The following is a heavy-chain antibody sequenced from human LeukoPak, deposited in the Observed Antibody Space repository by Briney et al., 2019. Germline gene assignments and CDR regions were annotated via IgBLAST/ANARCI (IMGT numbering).Heavy chain of an antibody. CDR2: ISGSGGST. D-gene: IGHD2-15*01. Sequence: PGGSLRLSCAASGFTLSSYAMSWVRQAPGEGLEWVSAISGSGGSTYYADAVKGRFTISRDNSKNTLYLQMNSLRAEDTAVYYCAKGVRGGDYWGQGTLVTVSS. CDR3: AKGVRGGDY. V-gene: IGHV3-23*01. J-gene: IGHJ4*02. CDR1: GFTLSSYA.